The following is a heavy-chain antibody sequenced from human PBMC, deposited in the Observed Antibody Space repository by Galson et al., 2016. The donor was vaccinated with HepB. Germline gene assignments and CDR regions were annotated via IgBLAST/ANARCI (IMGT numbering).Heavy chain of an antibody. CDR3: TTGGGNWALGMDV. CDR2: IKSKTDGGTT. V-gene: IGHV3-15*01. Sequence: SLRLSCAASGFTFSDPWMTWVRQAPGKGLGWVGRIKSKTDGGTTDYAAPVKGRFTNSRDDSKNTLYLQMNSLKTEDTAVYYCTTGGGNWALGMDVWGQGTTVTVSS. D-gene: IGHD1-1*01. J-gene: IGHJ6*02. CDR1: GFTFSDPW.